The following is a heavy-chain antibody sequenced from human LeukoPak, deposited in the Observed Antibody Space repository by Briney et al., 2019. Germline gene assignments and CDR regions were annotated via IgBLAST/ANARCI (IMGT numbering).Heavy chain of an antibody. CDR3: ARYPYGVRGVPDY. V-gene: IGHV5-51*01. J-gene: IGHJ4*02. D-gene: IGHD3-10*01. CDR1: GYSFTSYW. CDR2: IYPGDSDT. Sequence: GESLKISCKGSGYSFTSYWIAWVRQMPGKGLEWRGIIYPGDSDTRYSPSFQGQVTISADKSISTAYLQWSSLKASDTAMYYCARYPYGVRGVPDYWGQGTLVTVSS.